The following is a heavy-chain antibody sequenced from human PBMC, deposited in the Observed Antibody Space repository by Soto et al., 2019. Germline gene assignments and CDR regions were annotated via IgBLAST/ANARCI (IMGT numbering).Heavy chain of an antibody. CDR2: ISAYNGNT. Sequence: ASVKVSSKASGYTFTSYGISWVRQAPGPGLEWMGWISAYNGNTNYAQKLQGRVTMTTDTSTSTAYMELRSLRSDDTAVYYCARDPGWFGEEDDAFDIWGQGKMVTVS. J-gene: IGHJ3*02. D-gene: IGHD3-10*01. CDR1: GYTFTSYG. CDR3: ARDPGWFGEEDDAFDI. V-gene: IGHV1-18*01.